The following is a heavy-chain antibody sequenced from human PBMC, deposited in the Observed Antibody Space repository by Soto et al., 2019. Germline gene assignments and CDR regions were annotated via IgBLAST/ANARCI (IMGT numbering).Heavy chain of an antibody. J-gene: IGHJ5*02. D-gene: IGHD3-9*01. Sequence: GGSLRLSCAASGFTFISYWMHWVRQAPGKGLVWVSRINSDGSSTSYADSVKGRFTISRDNAKNTLYLQMNSLRAEDTAVYYCARGLDWLLGESFWFDPWGQGTLVTVSS. CDR3: ARGLDWLLGESFWFDP. CDR1: GFTFISYW. V-gene: IGHV3-74*01. CDR2: INSDGSST.